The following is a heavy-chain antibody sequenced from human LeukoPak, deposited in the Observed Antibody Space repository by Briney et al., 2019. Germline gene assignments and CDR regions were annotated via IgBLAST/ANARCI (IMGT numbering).Heavy chain of an antibody. CDR3: AREDRPRSEGAVVIEAYYYMDV. CDR2: ISYDGSNK. Sequence: GGSLRLSCAASGFTFSSYGMHWVRQAPGKGLEWVAVISYDGSNKYYADSVKGRFTISRDNAKNSLYLQMNSLRAEDTAVYYCAREDRPRSEGAVVIEAYYYMDVWAKGPRSPSP. V-gene: IGHV3-30*03. D-gene: IGHD3-22*01. CDR1: GFTFSSYG. J-gene: IGHJ6*03.